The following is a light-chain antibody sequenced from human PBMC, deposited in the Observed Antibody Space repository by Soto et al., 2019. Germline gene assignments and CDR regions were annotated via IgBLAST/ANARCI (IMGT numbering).Light chain of an antibody. J-gene: IGKJ5*01. V-gene: IGKV1-5*01. Sequence: DIQMTQSPSSLSAYVGDRVTITCRASQSISTYLTWYLQNPGRAPKLLIYDASTLESGVPSRVSSSGSVTEFTLTISRLEPDDFETYFCHSRAFGQGTRLEIK. CDR2: DAS. CDR3: HSRA. CDR1: QSISTY.